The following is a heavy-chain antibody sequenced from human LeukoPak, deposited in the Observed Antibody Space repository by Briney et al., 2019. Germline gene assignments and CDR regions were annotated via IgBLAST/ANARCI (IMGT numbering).Heavy chain of an antibody. CDR2: IYHSGST. Sequence: SETLSLTCAVSGGSISSSNWWRWVRQPPGKGLEWIGEIYHSGSTNYNPSLKSRVTISVDKSKNQFSLKLSSVTAADTAVYYCAGGEGYSSSWYQPHFDYWGQGTLVTVSS. CDR1: GGSISSSNW. CDR3: AGGEGYSSSWYQPHFDY. J-gene: IGHJ4*02. D-gene: IGHD6-13*01. V-gene: IGHV4-4*02.